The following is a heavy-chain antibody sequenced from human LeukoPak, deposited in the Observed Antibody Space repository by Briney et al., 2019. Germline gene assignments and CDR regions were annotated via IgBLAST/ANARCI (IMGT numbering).Heavy chain of an antibody. V-gene: IGHV3-43D*03. D-gene: IGHD3-22*01. Sequence: GGSLRLSCAASGFTFDDYAMHWVRQAPGKGLEWVSLISWDGGSTYYADSVKGRFTISRDNSKNSLYLQMNSLRTEDTALYYCAKAIYYYDSSGSPDYWGQGTLVTVSS. CDR1: GFTFDDYA. CDR2: ISWDGGST. J-gene: IGHJ4*02. CDR3: AKAIYYYDSSGSPDY.